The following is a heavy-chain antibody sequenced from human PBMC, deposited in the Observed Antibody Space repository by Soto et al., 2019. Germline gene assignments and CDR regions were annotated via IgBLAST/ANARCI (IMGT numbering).Heavy chain of an antibody. CDR3: ARHTPMGGWYPMYYYYGMDV. Sequence: SETLSLTCTVSGGSISSYYWSWIRQPPGKGLEWIGYIYYSGSTGSTNYNPSLKSRVTISVDTSKNQFSLKLSSVTAADTAVYYCARHTPMGGWYPMYYYYGMDVWGQGTTVTVSS. J-gene: IGHJ6*02. D-gene: IGHD6-19*01. CDR2: IYYSGSTGST. V-gene: IGHV4-59*08. CDR1: GGSISSYY.